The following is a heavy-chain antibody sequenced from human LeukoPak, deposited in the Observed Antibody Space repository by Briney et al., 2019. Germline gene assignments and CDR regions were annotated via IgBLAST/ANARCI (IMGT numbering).Heavy chain of an antibody. Sequence: SSETLSLTCAVYGGSFSGYYWSWIRQPPGKGLEWIGEINHSGSTNYNPSLKSRVTISVDTSKNQFSLKLSSVTAADTAVYYCARAKDTAMVSTAFDIWGQGTMVTVSS. V-gene: IGHV4-34*01. CDR3: ARAKDTAMVSTAFDI. D-gene: IGHD5-18*01. CDR2: INHSGST. J-gene: IGHJ3*02. CDR1: GGSFSGYY.